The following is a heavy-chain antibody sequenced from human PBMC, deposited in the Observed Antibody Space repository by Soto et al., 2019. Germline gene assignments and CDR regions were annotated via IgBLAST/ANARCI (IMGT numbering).Heavy chain of an antibody. CDR2: IYYSGST. V-gene: IGHV4-31*03. D-gene: IGHD3-22*01. J-gene: IGHJ3*02. Sequence: QVQLQESGPGLVKPSQTLSLTCTVSGGSISSGGYYWSWIRQHPGKGLEWIGYIYYSGSTYYNPSLKSRVTISVDTSKNQCSLKLSSVTAADTAVYYCARDGPYYYDSSGYYSNAFDIWGQGTMVTVSS. CDR3: ARDGPYYYDSSGYYSNAFDI. CDR1: GGSISSGGYY.